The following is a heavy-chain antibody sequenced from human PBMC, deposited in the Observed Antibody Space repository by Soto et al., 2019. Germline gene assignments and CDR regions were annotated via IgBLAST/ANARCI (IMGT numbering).Heavy chain of an antibody. Sequence: QVQLQESGPGLVKPSETLSLTCTVSGGSISRYYWSWIRQPPGKGLEWIGYIYYSGSTNYNPSLTSRVTISVDTAKNQFSLKLSSVTAAETAVYYCARARMSVIVRTTEFYYYGMDVWGQGTTVTVSS. CDR1: GGSISRYY. CDR2: IYYSGST. V-gene: IGHV4-59*01. CDR3: ARARMSVIVRTTEFYYYGMDV. J-gene: IGHJ6*02. D-gene: IGHD1-26*01.